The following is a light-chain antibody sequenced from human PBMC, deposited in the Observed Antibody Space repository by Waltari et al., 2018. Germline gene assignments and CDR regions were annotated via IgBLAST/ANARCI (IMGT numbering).Light chain of an antibody. CDR2: AAS. CDR1: QGISSY. V-gene: IGKV1-9*01. Sequence: DIQLTQSPSFLSASVGDRVTITCRASQGISSYLAWYQQKPGKAPKLLIYAASTLQSGVSSRFSGSGSGTEFTLTISSLQPEDFATYYCQQVNSYPRTFGPGTKVDIK. J-gene: IGKJ3*01. CDR3: QQVNSYPRT.